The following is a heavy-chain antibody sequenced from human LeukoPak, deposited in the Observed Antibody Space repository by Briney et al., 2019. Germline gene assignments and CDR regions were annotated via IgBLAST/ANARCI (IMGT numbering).Heavy chain of an antibody. J-gene: IGHJ3*02. V-gene: IGHV5-51*01. D-gene: IGHD2/OR15-2a*01. CDR1: GYSLTSYW. Sequence: GESLKISCKGSGYSLTSYWIGWVRQMPGKGLEWMGIIYPGDSDTRYSPSFQGQVTISADKSISTAYLQWSSLKASDTAMYYCARLAVIALGAFDIWGQGTMVTVSS. CDR2: IYPGDSDT. CDR3: ARLAVIALGAFDI.